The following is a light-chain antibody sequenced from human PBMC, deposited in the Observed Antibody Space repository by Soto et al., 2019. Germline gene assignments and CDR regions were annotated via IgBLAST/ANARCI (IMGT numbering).Light chain of an antibody. CDR2: GAS. CDR1: QSVSSTS. Sequence: IVLTQSPGTLSLSPGERATLSCRAIQSVSSTSLAWYQQKPGQAPRLLIYGASSRATGIPDRFSGSGSGTDFTLTISRLEPEDFAVYYCQQYGSSPGVTFGQGTRLEIK. CDR3: QQYGSSPGVT. V-gene: IGKV3-20*01. J-gene: IGKJ5*01.